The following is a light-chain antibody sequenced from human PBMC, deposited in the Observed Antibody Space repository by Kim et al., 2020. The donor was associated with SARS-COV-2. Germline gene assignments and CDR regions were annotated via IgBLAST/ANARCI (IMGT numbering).Light chain of an antibody. Sequence: DIQMTQSPSSLSASVGDRVTITCRASQSISNYLNWYQQRLGKGPKLLMYAASTLQSGVPSRFSGSGSGTEFTLTISSLQPEDFATYYCQQSYSTPMYTFGQGTKLEI. CDR2: AAS. J-gene: IGKJ2*01. CDR1: QSISNY. V-gene: IGKV1-39*01. CDR3: QQSYSTPMYT.